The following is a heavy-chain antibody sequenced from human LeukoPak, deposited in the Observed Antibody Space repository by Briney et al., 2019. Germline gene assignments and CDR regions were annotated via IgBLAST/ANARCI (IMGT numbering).Heavy chain of an antibody. V-gene: IGHV4-59*01. CDR1: GGSIRSYY. D-gene: IGHD3-3*01. CDR3: ARDGGTSYDFWSGYYY. J-gene: IGHJ4*02. Sequence: ESAPRLVKPSATLSLTCTVSGGSIRSYYWSWIRQPPGKGLEWIGYISYSGHINYNPSLKSRVTISVDPSKNQCSLKLSSVTAANTAVYYCARDGGTSYDFWSGYYYWGQGTLVTVSS. CDR2: ISYSGHI.